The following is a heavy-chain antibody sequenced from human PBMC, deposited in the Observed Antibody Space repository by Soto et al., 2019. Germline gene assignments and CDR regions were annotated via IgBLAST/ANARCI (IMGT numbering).Heavy chain of an antibody. J-gene: IGHJ4*02. CDR3: EKGRGGSGSLSPRVEF. CDR2: ISGGGDTT. D-gene: IGHD3-10*01. CDR1: GFTFNNYA. V-gene: IGHV3-23*01. Sequence: EVQLLESGGGLVQPGGSLRLSCAASGFTFNNYAMTWVRQAPGKGLEWVSDISGGGDTTSYADSVKGRFTVSRDGSKNPLDLQMSSLRAEDKALYYGEKGRGGSGSLSPRVEFWGQGTLVTVSS.